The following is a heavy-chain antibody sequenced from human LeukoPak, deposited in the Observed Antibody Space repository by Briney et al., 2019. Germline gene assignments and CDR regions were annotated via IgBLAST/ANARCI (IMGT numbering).Heavy chain of an antibody. V-gene: IGHV4-4*07. J-gene: IGHJ5*01. Sequence: SETLSLTCTVSGASISGYSWNWIRQSAGKGLVWIGRVYGDGSTNYNPALKSRATMSVDTSKDQISLRLNSITAADTAVYYCAWRTPAGPYNWFDSWGQGTLVTVSS. CDR1: GASISGYS. D-gene: IGHD2-2*01. CDR3: AWRTPAGPYNWFDS. CDR2: VYGDGST.